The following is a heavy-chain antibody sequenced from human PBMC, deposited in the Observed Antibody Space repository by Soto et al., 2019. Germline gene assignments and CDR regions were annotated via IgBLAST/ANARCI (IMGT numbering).Heavy chain of an antibody. CDR1: GGSISNSDY. D-gene: IGHD4-17*01. CDR2: IYYRGST. V-gene: IGHV4-39*01. Sequence: PSETLCLTCTVSGGSISNSDYWGWIRQPPGKGLEWIGSIYYRGSTYYNPSLKSRVTISVDTSKNQFSLRLNSVTAADTAVYYCVRYDYGDYFDPWGQGTLVTVSS. CDR3: VRYDYGDYFDP. J-gene: IGHJ5*02.